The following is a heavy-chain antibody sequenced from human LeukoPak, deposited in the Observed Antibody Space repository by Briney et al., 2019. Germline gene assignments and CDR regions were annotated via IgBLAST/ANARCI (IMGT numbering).Heavy chain of an antibody. V-gene: IGHV1-69*04. CDR3: ARDWAAKKGITMVRGVFDY. J-gene: IGHJ4*02. Sequence: ASVKVSCKASGGTFSSYAISWVRQAPGQGLEWMGRIIPILGIANYAQKFQGRVTITADKSTSTAYMELSSLRSDDTAVYYCARDWAAKKGITMVRGVFDYWGQGTLVTVSS. D-gene: IGHD3-10*01. CDR2: IIPILGIA. CDR1: GGTFSSYA.